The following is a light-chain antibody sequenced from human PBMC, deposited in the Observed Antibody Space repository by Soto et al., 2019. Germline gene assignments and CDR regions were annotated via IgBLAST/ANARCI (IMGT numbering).Light chain of an antibody. J-gene: IGKJ4*01. CDR2: DAS. V-gene: IGKV3-11*01. Sequence: IVLTQSPATLSLSPGERATLSWRASQSVSTYVTYLAWYKQKPGQAPRILIYDASNRATGIPARFSGSGSGTEFTLTISSLEPEDFAVYYCQQRSNWPPVFGGGTKVDI. CDR1: QSVSTY. CDR3: QQRSNWPPV.